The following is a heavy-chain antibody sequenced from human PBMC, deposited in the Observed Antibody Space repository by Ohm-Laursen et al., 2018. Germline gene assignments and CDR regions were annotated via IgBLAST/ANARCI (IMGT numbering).Heavy chain of an antibody. J-gene: IGHJ5*02. CDR1: GGSVSSGSYY. CDR3: ARDSWFGEVEYP. CDR2: IYYSGST. D-gene: IGHD3-10*01. Sequence: PSDTLSLTCIVSGGSVSSGSYYWSWIRQPPGKGLEWIGYIYYSGSTNYNPSLKSRVTISVDTSKNQFSLKLSSVTAADTAVYYCARDSWFGEVEYPWGQGTLVTVSS. V-gene: IGHV4-61*01.